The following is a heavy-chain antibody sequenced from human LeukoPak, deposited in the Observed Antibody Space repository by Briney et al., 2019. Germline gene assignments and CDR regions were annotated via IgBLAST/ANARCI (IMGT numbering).Heavy chain of an antibody. Sequence: PGGSLRLSCAASGFTFSSYGMSWVRQAPGKGLEWVSAISGSGGSTYYADSVKGRFTISRDNSKNTLYLQMNSLRAEDTAVYYCAKGAWELLDYYYYYMDVWGKGTTVTISS. J-gene: IGHJ6*03. CDR3: AKGAWELLDYYYYYMDV. CDR1: GFTFSSYG. D-gene: IGHD1-26*01. V-gene: IGHV3-23*01. CDR2: ISGSGGST.